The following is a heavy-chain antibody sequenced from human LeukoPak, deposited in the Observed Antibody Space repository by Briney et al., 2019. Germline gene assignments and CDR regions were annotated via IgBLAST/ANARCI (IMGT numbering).Heavy chain of an antibody. CDR1: GGTFISHA. J-gene: IGHJ4*02. V-gene: IGHV1-69*05. CDR2: TNPIFHTP. D-gene: IGHD4-11*01. Sequence: ASVKVSCKASGGTFISHAISWVRQAPGQGLEWMGVTNPIFHTPTYAKKFQGRRTITKDESMSTASMDLSSLISDDTAVYYCARGRTTGEFDYWGQGTLVTVSS. CDR3: ARGRTTGEFDY.